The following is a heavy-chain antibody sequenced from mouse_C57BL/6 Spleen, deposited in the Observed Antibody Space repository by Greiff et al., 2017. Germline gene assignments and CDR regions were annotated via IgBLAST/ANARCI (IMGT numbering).Heavy chain of an antibody. CDR2: IYPGDGDT. V-gene: IGHV1-82*01. D-gene: IGHD4-1*01. CDR3: ARPLTGYFDY. CDR1: GYAFSSSW. J-gene: IGHJ2*01. Sequence: VKLIESGPELVKPGASVKISCKASGYAFSSSWMNWVKQRPGKGLEWIGRIYPGDGDTNYNGKFKGKATLTADKSSSTAYMQLSSLTSEDSAVYFCARPLTGYFDYWGQGTTLTVSS.